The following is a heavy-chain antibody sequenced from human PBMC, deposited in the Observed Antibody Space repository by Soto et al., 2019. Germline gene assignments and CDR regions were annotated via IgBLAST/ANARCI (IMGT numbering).Heavy chain of an antibody. D-gene: IGHD2-2*01. V-gene: IGHV4-39*01. CDR3: ARLGGYCSSSSCSGYSGMDA. J-gene: IGHJ6*02. CDR2: FYYSEST. Sequence: LSLTCTASGGSISSGPYSWGWIRQPPGEVLEWIGTFYYSESTYYNPSLESRVTISVDTSKNQFSLKVTSVTVADTAVYYCARLGGYCSSSSCSGYSGMDAWGQGTTLTISS. CDR1: GGSISSGPYS.